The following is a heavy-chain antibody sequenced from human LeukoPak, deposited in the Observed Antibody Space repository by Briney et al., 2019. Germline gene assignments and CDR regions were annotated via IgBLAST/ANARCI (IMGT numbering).Heavy chain of an antibody. Sequence: GGSLRLSCVASGFTFSSDAMHWVRQTPGKGLEWVAVISYDGNEKYQVDSVKGRFTISRDNSKNSLYLQMNSLRAEDTAVYYCARCGYSSSWAYYYYYYYMDVWGKGTTVTVSS. CDR1: GFTFSSDA. J-gene: IGHJ6*03. D-gene: IGHD6-13*01. CDR2: ISYDGNEK. V-gene: IGHV3-30-3*01. CDR3: ARCGYSSSWAYYYYYYYMDV.